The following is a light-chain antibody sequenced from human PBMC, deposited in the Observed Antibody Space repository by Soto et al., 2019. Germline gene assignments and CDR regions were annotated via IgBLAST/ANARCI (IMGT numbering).Light chain of an antibody. J-gene: IGKJ2*01. Sequence: DIVMTQSPDSLAVSLGERATINCKSSQSLLYSSNIKNYLAWYQQKPGQPPKLLIYWASTRESGVPDRFSGSGSGTHFALTIRSLQAEDLAVYYCQQYYSSPPTFGQGTMLEIK. CDR2: WAS. V-gene: IGKV4-1*01. CDR3: QQYYSSPPT. CDR1: QSLLYSSNIKNY.